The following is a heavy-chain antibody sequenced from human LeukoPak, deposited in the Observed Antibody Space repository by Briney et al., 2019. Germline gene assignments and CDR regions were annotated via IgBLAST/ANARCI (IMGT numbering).Heavy chain of an antibody. CDR3: ARGPPHDSSVQGGYGMDV. Sequence: RASVKVSCKASGYTFTSYDINWVRQATGQGLEWMGWMNPNSGNTGYAQKFQGRVTMTRNTSISTAYMELSSLRSEDTAVYYCARGPPHDSSVQGGYGMDVWGQGTTVIVSS. J-gene: IGHJ6*02. CDR1: GYTFTSYD. V-gene: IGHV1-8*01. D-gene: IGHD3-22*01. CDR2: MNPNSGNT.